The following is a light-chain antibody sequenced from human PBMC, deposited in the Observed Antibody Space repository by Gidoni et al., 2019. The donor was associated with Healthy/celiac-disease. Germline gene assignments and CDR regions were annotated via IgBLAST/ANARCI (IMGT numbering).Light chain of an antibody. CDR3: QQYNNWPYT. J-gene: IGKJ2*01. CDR2: GPS. CDR1: QSVSSN. V-gene: IGKV3-15*01. Sequence: EIVMTQSPATLSVSPGERATLSCRAGQSVSSNLAWYQQKPGQAPRLLIYGPSTRATGIPARFSGSGSGTEFTLTISSLQSEDFAVYYCQQYNNWPYTFGQGTKLEIK.